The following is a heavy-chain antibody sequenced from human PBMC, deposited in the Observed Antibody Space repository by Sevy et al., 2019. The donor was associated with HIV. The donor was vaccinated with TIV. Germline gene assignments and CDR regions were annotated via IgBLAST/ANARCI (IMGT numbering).Heavy chain of an antibody. CDR1: GGSISSYY. CDR2: INYSGST. V-gene: IGHV4-59*01. D-gene: IGHD5-18*01. Sequence: SETLSLTCTVSGGSISSYYWSWILQPPGKGLEWIGYINYSGSTNYNPSLKSRVTISVDTSKNQFSLKLSSVTAADTAVYYCARVSLVDTVMVDYYGMDVWGQGTTVTVSS. J-gene: IGHJ6*02. CDR3: ARVSLVDTVMVDYYGMDV.